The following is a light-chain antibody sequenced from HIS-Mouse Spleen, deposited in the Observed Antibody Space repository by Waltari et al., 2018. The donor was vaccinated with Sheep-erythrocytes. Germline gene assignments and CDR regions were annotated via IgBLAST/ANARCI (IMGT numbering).Light chain of an antibody. CDR1: RSGVGGYNH. J-gene: IGLJ2*01. Sequence: QSALTQPRSVSGSPGQSVTIPCTGTRSGVGGYNHCSWYQQPPGKAPKLMIYDVSKRPSGVPDRFSGSKSGNTATLTISGTQAMDEADYYCQAWDSSTAVFGGGTKLTVL. CDR3: QAWDSSTAV. CDR2: DVS. V-gene: IGLV2-11*01.